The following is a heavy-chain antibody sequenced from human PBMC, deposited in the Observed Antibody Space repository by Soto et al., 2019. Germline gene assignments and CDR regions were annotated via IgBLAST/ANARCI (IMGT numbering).Heavy chain of an antibody. D-gene: IGHD4-17*01. V-gene: IGHV4-30-4*01. CDR2: IYHYGST. Sequence: SETLSLTCTVSGDSLDSGDSYWSWIRQPPGKGLEWIDYIYHYGSTSYNPSLKSRLIISVDTSKNQFSLKVSSVTGADTAVYYCARGVYADYSYYFEYWGQGXLVTVSS. CDR1: GDSLDSGDSY. J-gene: IGHJ4*02. CDR3: ARGVYADYSYYFEY.